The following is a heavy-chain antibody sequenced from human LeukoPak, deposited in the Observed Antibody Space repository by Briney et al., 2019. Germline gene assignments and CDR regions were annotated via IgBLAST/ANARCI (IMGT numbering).Heavy chain of an antibody. J-gene: IGHJ4*02. D-gene: IGHD4-17*01. CDR3: ANGYGDSYLDY. V-gene: IGHV3-43*02. Sequence: GGSLRLSCAASGFTFDDYAMHWVRQAPGKSQEWVSLISGDGGSTYYADSVKGRFTISRDNSKNSLCLQMNSLRTEDTASYYCANGYGDSYLDYWGQGTLVTVSS. CDR2: ISGDGGST. CDR1: GFTFDDYA.